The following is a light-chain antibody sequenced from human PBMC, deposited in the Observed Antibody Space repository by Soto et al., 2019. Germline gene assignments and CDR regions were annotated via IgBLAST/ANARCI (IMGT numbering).Light chain of an antibody. CDR2: AAS. J-gene: IGKJ5*01. CDR3: QQSYSTPPT. CDR1: QSISSY. V-gene: IGKV1-39*01. Sequence: DIQMTQSPSYLSPSVGDRVTITCRASQSISSYLNWYQQKPGKAPKXLIYAASSLQSGVPSRFSGSGSGTDFTLTISSLQPEDFETYYCQQSYSTPPTFGQGTRLDIK.